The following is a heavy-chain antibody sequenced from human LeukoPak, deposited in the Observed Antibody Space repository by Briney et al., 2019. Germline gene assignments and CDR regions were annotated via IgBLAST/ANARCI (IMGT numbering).Heavy chain of an antibody. CDR3: AKDLVKHGGYQGMGYYGMDV. V-gene: IGHV3-23*01. CDR1: GFTFSSYA. Sequence: QPGGSLRLSCAASGFTFSSYAMSWVRQAPGKGLEWVSAISGSGGSTYYADSVKGRFTISRDNSKNTLYLQMNSLRAEDTAVYYCAKDLVKHGGYQGMGYYGMDVWGQGTTVTVSS. D-gene: IGHD4-17*01. J-gene: IGHJ6*02. CDR2: ISGSGGST.